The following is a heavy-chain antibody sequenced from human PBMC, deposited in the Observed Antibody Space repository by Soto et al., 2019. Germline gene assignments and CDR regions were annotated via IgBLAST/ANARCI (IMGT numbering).Heavy chain of an antibody. CDR1: GFNFSSYV. J-gene: IGHJ4*02. V-gene: IGHV3-33*01. Sequence: QVQLVESGGGAVQPGRSLRLSCAASGFNFSSYVMHWVRQAPGKGLEWVAVIWYDGGNKYYADSVKGRFTISRDNSKNTLYLQMNSLRAEDTAVHYCARDGQWLPRDGLRSSYYFDYWGQGTLVTVSS. D-gene: IGHD6-19*01. CDR2: IWYDGGNK. CDR3: ARDGQWLPRDGLRSSYYFDY.